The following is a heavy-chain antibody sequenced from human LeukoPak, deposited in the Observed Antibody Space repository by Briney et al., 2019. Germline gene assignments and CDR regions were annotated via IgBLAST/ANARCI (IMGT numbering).Heavy chain of an antibody. Sequence: ASVKVSCKASGGTFSSYAISWVRQAPGQGLEWMGGIIPIFGTANYAQKFQGRVTITADESTSTAYMELSSLRSEDTAVYYCARAPVVVVSDYYYYMDVWGKGTTVTVSS. CDR1: GGTFSSYA. J-gene: IGHJ6*03. V-gene: IGHV1-69*01. CDR2: IIPIFGTA. CDR3: ARAPVVVVSDYYYYMDV. D-gene: IGHD2-15*01.